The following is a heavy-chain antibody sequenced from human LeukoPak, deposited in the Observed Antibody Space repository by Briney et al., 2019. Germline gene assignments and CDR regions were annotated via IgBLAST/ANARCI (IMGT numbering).Heavy chain of an antibody. CDR2: LSSGGGNT. CDR3: AKELRNYDSSGYYDY. D-gene: IGHD3-22*01. Sequence: PGGSLRLSCAASGFTFSSYAMSWVRQAPGKGLEWVSELSSGGGNTYYTDSVKGRFTISRANSKNTLYLQMNSLRAEDTAVYYCAKELRNYDSSGYYDYWGQGTLLTVSS. CDR1: GFTFSSYA. V-gene: IGHV3-23*01. J-gene: IGHJ4*02.